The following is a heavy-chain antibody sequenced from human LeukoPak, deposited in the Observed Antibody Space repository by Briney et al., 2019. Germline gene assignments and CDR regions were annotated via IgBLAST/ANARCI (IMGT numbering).Heavy chain of an antibody. CDR3: ARVVYSRSNGMDV. V-gene: IGHV4-59*01. Sequence: PSETLSLTCTVSGDSINSYYWSCIRQPPGKGLEWIGLIYYSGSTNYNPSLKSRVTISVDTSKNQFSLKLSTVTAADTAVYYCARVVYSRSNGMDVWGQGTTVTVSS. CDR2: IYYSGST. CDR1: GDSINSYY. J-gene: IGHJ6*02. D-gene: IGHD1-26*01.